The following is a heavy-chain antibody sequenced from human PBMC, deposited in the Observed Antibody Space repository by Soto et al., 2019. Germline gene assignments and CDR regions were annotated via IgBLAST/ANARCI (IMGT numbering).Heavy chain of an antibody. J-gene: IGHJ6*02. V-gene: IGHV4-4*02. CDR2: IYHSGST. CDR1: GGSISSSNW. CDR3: ARDRWANKQHGARGMDV. Sequence: QVQLQESGPGLMKPSGTLSLTCAVSGGSISSSNWWSWVRQPPGKGLEWIGEIYHSGSTNYNPSLKSRVTISVDKSKNQFSLKLSSVTAADTAVYYCARDRWANKQHGARGMDVWGQGTTVTVSS. D-gene: IGHD6-13*01.